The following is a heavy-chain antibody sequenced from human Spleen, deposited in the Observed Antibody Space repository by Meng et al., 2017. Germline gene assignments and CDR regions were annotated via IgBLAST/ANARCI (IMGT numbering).Heavy chain of an antibody. D-gene: IGHD3-22*01. CDR3: ARGHYDGYFDS. CDR1: GGSVISGSYY. J-gene: IGHJ4*02. Sequence: SETLSLTCTISGGSVISGSYYWSWIRQSPGKGLEWIGYMYFSGTTNYNPSLKSRVIISVDTSKRHLSLNLRSVTAADTAVYYCARGHYDGYFDSWGQGPQVPVSS. V-gene: IGHV4-61*01. CDR2: MYFSGTT.